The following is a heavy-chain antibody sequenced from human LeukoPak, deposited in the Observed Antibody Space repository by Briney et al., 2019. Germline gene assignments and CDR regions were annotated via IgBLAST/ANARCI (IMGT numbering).Heavy chain of an antibody. CDR1: GGSISSINHH. J-gene: IGHJ5*01. CDR2: IYNGRTT. Sequence: SETLSLTCTVSGGSISSINHHWGWVRQSPGKDLEWIGSIYNGRTTFSNPSLNSRITISIVTSKNQFSLQLNSVTAADTAVYYCVRHDGRSGGTMGAFDSWGQGSLVTVSS. V-gene: IGHV4-39*01. D-gene: IGHD4-23*01. CDR3: VRHDGRSGGTMGAFDS.